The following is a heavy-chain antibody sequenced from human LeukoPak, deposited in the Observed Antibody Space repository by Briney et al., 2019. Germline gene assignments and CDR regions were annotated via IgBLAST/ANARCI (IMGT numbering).Heavy chain of an antibody. CDR1: GFTFSSYG. Sequence: GGSLRLSCAASGFTFSSYGMHWVRQAPGKGLEWVAFIRYDGSNKYYADSVKGRFTISRDNSKNTLYLQMNSLRAEDTAVYYCAKDQVVSSWSGYYIMGHWGQGTLVTVSS. CDR3: AKDQVVSSWSGYYIMGH. CDR2: IRYDGSNK. J-gene: IGHJ4*02. V-gene: IGHV3-30*02. D-gene: IGHD3-3*01.